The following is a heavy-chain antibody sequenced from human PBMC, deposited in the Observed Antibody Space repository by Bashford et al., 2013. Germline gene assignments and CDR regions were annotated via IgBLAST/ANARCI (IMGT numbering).Heavy chain of an antibody. CDR2: IIPMFDKA. D-gene: IGHD1-1*01. J-gene: IGHJ5*02. Sequence: TSWVRQAPGQGLEYMGRIIPMFDKAHYAQKFRGRVTFTASKSSNTAYMELSSLTSEDTAFYFCARRNATWHDWDWFDPWGPGTLVTVSS. CDR3: ARRNATWHDWDWFDP. V-gene: IGHV1-69*06.